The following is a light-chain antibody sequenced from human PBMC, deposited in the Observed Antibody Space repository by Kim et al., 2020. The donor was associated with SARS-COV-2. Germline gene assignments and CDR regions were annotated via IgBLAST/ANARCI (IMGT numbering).Light chain of an antibody. CDR1: QSVLSSSKKYDN. CDR3: QQYYTTPPPT. V-gene: IGKV4-1*01. Sequence: TINCKASQSVLSSSKKYDNLAWYQQKPGQPPKLLMYWASTRESGVPDLFSGSGSGTDFTLTSSSLQAEDVAVYYCQQYYTTPPPTFGGGTKVDIK. J-gene: IGKJ4*01. CDR2: WAS.